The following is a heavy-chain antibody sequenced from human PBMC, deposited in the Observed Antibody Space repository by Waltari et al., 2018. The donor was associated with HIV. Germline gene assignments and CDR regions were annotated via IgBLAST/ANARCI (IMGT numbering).Heavy chain of an antibody. CDR3: ARGTYYYDSSGHDAVDI. D-gene: IGHD3-22*01. Sequence: QVQLQESGPGLVKPSETLSLTCTVSGGSISSYYWSWIRQPAGKGLEWIGRIYTSGSTNYNPSLKSRVTMSVDTSKNQFSLKLSSVTAADTAVYYCARGTYYYDSSGHDAVDIWGQGTMVTVSS. V-gene: IGHV4-4*07. CDR2: IYTSGST. CDR1: GGSISSYY. J-gene: IGHJ3*02.